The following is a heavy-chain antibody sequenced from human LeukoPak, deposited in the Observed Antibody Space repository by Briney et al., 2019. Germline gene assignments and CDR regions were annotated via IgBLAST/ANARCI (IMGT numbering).Heavy chain of an antibody. CDR1: GATFSSDE. CDR3: ARINMVRGVISPPDH. Sequence: GGSLRLSCAGSGATFSSDEMNWVRQAPGKGLEWVSYITSSSSNIYYADSVKGRFTISRDNAKNSLYLQMNSLRDEDTAVYYCARINMVRGVISPPDHWGQGTLVTVSS. D-gene: IGHD3-10*01. CDR2: ITSSSSNI. V-gene: IGHV3-48*02. J-gene: IGHJ4*02.